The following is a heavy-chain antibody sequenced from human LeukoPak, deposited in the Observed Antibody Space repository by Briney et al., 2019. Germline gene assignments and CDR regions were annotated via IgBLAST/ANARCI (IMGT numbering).Heavy chain of an antibody. CDR2: ISSYNGNT. CDR3: ARDDEGRANFDF. J-gene: IGHJ4*02. V-gene: IGHV1-18*01. CDR1: GYTFTSYG. Sequence: GASVKVSCKASGYTFTSYGISWVRQAPGQGLEWMGWISSYNGNTNYAQKLQGRVTMTTDTSTSTAYMELTRLRSDDTAVYYCARDDEGRANFDFWGQGTLVTVSS.